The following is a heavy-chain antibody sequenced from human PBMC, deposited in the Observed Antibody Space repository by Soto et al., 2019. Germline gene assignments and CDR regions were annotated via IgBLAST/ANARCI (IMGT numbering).Heavy chain of an antibody. CDR2: ISYDGSNK. V-gene: IGHV3-30*18. CDR1: GFTFSSYG. J-gene: IGHJ3*02. Sequence: QVQLVESGGGVVQPGRSLRLSCAASGFTFSSYGMHWVRQAPGKGLEWVAVISYDGSNKYYADSVKGRFTISRDNSKNTLYLQMNSLRAEDTAVYYCAKAGGSSSSYAFDIWGQGTMVTGSS. CDR3: AKAGGSSSSYAFDI. D-gene: IGHD6-6*01.